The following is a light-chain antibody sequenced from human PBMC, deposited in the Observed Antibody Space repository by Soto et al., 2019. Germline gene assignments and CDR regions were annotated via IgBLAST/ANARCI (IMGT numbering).Light chain of an antibody. CDR3: FSYAGSNTYV. V-gene: IGLV2-23*01. J-gene: IGLJ1*01. CDR1: SSDIGAYDY. CDR2: EGS. Sequence: QSALTQPASLSGSPGQSITISCTGTSSDIGAYDYVSWFQQHPGKAPKLMISEGSKRPSEISDRFSGSRSGNTASLTISGLQTEDEADYYCFSYAGSNTYVFRSGTKVTVL.